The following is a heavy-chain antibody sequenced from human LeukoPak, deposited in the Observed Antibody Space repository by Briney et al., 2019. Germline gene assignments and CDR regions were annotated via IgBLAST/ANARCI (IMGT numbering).Heavy chain of an antibody. CDR1: SVSISTYF. J-gene: IGHJ4*02. D-gene: IGHD3-22*01. Sequence: SETLSLTCTVSSVSISTYFWSWIRQSPGKGLEWIGYISSGGYTNYNPSLKSRVTISVDTSKNQFSLKLNSVTAADTAVYYCARFDSESGLDYWGRGTLVTVSS. V-gene: IGHV4-59*01. CDR3: ARFDSESGLDY. CDR2: ISSGGYT.